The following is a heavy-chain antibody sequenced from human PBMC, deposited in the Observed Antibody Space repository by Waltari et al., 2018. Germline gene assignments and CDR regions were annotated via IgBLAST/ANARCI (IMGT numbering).Heavy chain of an antibody. Sequence: EVQLVESGGGLVQPGGSLKLSCAASGFTFSGPDMHWVRQAPGKGLEWVGRIRNRANTYATTYAASVKGRFTIFRDDSKNTAYLQMNSLKTEDTAVYYCAKYNWNLNWFDTWGQGTLVTVSS. D-gene: IGHD1-7*01. J-gene: IGHJ5*02. CDR2: IRNRANTYAT. V-gene: IGHV3-73*01. CDR1: GFTFSGPD. CDR3: AKYNWNLNWFDT.